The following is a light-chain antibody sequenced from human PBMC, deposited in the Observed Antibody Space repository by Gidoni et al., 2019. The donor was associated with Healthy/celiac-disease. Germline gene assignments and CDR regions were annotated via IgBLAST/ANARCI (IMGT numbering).Light chain of an antibody. CDR3: QQYYSTPFT. J-gene: IGKJ3*01. V-gene: IGKV4-1*01. CDR2: WAS. Sequence: IVITQYPDSLALSRGERAHIHCKSSQSVLYSSNNKTYLAWYQQRPVQPPKLLIYWASTRESGVPDRVSGSGSGTDFTLTISSLQAEDVAVYYCQQYYSTPFTFXPXTKVDIK. CDR1: QSVLYSSNNKTY.